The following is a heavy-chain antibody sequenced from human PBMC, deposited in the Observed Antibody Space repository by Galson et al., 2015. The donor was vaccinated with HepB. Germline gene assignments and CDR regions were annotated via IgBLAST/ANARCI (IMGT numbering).Heavy chain of an antibody. CDR1: GYTFTSYG. Sequence: SVKVSCKASGYTFTSYGISWVRQAPGQGLEWMGWISAYNGNTNYAQKLQGRVTMTTDTSTSTAYMELRSLRSDDTAVYYCARDLSGSYAEYFDYWGQGTLVTVSS. J-gene: IGHJ4*02. V-gene: IGHV1-18*01. CDR2: ISAYNGNT. CDR3: ARDLSGSYAEYFDY. D-gene: IGHD1-26*01.